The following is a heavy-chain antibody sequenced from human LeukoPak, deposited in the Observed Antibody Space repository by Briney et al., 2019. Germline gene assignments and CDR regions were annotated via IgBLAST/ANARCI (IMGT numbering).Heavy chain of an antibody. J-gene: IGHJ6*03. D-gene: IGHD3-3*01. V-gene: IGHV3-30*03. CDR3: ARGTHDFWSGYPYYYYYYYMDV. Sequence: GGSLRLSCAASGFTFSSYGMHWVRQAPGKGLERVAVISYDGSNKYYADSVKGRFTISRDNSKNTLYLQMNSLRAEDTAVYYCARGTHDFWSGYPYYYYYYYMDVWGKGTTVTVSS. CDR2: ISYDGSNK. CDR1: GFTFSSYG.